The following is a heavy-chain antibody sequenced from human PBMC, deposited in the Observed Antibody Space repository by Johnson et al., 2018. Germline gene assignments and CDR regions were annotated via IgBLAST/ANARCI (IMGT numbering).Heavy chain of an antibody. CDR2: IIPIFRTA. V-gene: IGHV1-69*01. CDR3: ANVDCSMQSCHPHYGLDV. J-gene: IGHJ6*02. Sequence: QVQLVESGAEVKKPGSSVKVSCKASGGTFSSYGISWVRQAPGQGLEWMGGIIPIFRTANYAQNFQGRVTITADESTSTADMELRSLRYEDTAVYYCANVDCSMQSCHPHYGLDVWGQGTTVIVSS. D-gene: IGHD2-2*01. CDR1: GGTFSSYG.